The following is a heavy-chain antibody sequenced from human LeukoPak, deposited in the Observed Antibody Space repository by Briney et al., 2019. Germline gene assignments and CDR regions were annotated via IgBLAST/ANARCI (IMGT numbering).Heavy chain of an antibody. D-gene: IGHD3-10*01. J-gene: IGHJ4*02. V-gene: IGHV4-34*01. CDR1: GGSFSGYY. Sequence: SETLSLTCAVYGGSFSGYYWSWIRQPPGKGLEWIGEINHSGSTNYNPSLKSRVTISVDTSKNQFSLKLSSVTAADTAVYYCARSRYYYGSGSSNSWGQEPLVTVSS. CDR3: ARSRYYYGSGSSNS. CDR2: INHSGST.